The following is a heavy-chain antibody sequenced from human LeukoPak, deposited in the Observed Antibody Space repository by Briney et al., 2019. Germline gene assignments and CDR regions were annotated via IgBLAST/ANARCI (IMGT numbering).Heavy chain of an antibody. CDR3: ARRRGYSLDY. V-gene: IGHV4-34*01. CDR1: GGSFSGYY. D-gene: IGHD5-18*01. J-gene: IGHJ4*02. CDR2: INDSGST. Sequence: SETLSLTCAVYGGSFSGYYWTWIRQPPGKGLEWIGEINDSGSTNYNPSLKSRVTISVDTSKNQFSLKLSSVTAADTAVYYCARRRGYSLDYWGQGTLVTVSS.